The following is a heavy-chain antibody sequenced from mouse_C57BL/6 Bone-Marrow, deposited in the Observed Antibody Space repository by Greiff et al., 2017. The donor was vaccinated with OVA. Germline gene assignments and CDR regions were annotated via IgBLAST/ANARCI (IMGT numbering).Heavy chain of an antibody. Sequence: VQLQQSGPGLVQPSQSLSITCTVSGFSLTSYGVHWVRQSPGKGLEWLGVIWSGGSTDYNAAFISRLSISKDNSKSQVFFKMNNLQADDTAIYYCARNRGSNYVGYAMDYWGQGTSVTVSS. CDR2: IWSGGST. V-gene: IGHV2-2*01. D-gene: IGHD2-5*01. CDR3: ARNRGSNYVGYAMDY. CDR1: GFSLTSYG. J-gene: IGHJ4*01.